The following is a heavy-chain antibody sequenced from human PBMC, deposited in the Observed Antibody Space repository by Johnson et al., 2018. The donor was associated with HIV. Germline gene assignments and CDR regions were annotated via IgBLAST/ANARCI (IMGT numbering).Heavy chain of an antibody. Sequence: QVQLVESGGGVVQPGGSLRLSCAASGFTFSTYGIHWVRQAPGKGLEWVAFIRNDGSNKYYAESVKGRVTISRDNSKNTLYLQMNSLRAEDTAVYYCAKVAVWGSERYNLGDTYDIWGQGTMVTVSS. V-gene: IGHV3-30*02. CDR3: AKVAVWGSERYNLGDTYDI. CDR2: IRNDGSNK. J-gene: IGHJ3*02. CDR1: GFTFSTYG. D-gene: IGHD3-16*02.